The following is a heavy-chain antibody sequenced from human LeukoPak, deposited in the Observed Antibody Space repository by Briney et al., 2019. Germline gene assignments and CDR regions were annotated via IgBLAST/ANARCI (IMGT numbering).Heavy chain of an antibody. CDR1: GFTFSNYG. V-gene: IGHV3-30*18. CDR3: AKEYWGFSGSQSAGLNI. CDR2: ISYDGSNK. Sequence: GGSLRLSCAASGFTFSNYGMHWVRQAPGKGLEWVAVISYDGSNKYYADSVKGRFTIPRDNSKNTLYLRMNSLRSEDTAVFYCAKEYWGFSGSQSAGLNIWGHGTMVTVSS. J-gene: IGHJ3*02. D-gene: IGHD1-26*01.